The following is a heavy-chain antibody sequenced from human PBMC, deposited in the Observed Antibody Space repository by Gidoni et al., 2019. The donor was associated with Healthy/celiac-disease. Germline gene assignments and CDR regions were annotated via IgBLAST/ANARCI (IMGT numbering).Heavy chain of an antibody. CDR2: ICYDGSNT. Sequence: QVQLVESGGGVVQPGRSLRFSCAASGFTFSSYGMHGVRQAPRNGLEWVAVICYDGSNTYYADFVKGRFTISSDHSKKTLYLQMNSLRAEDTAVYYCARDGRGYCSGGSCYPGAFDIWGQGTMVTVSS. J-gene: IGHJ3*02. V-gene: IGHV3-33*01. CDR3: ARDGRGYCSGGSCYPGAFDI. CDR1: GFTFSSYG. D-gene: IGHD2-15*01.